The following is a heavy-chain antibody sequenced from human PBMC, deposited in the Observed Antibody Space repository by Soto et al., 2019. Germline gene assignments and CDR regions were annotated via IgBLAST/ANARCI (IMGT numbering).Heavy chain of an antibody. D-gene: IGHD1-7*01. CDR1: GYTFTGYY. CDR2: INPNSGGT. Sequence: ASVKVSCKASGYTFTGYYMHWVRQAPGQGLEWMGWINPNSGGTNYAQKFQGWVTMTRDTSISTAYMELSRLRSDDTAVYYCARGGITGTTPPFDYWGQGTLVTVSS. V-gene: IGHV1-2*04. CDR3: ARGGITGTTPPFDY. J-gene: IGHJ4*02.